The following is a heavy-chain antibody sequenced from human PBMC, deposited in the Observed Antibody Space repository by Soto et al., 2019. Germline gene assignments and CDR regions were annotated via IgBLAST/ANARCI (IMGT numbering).Heavy chain of an antibody. CDR2: ISYDEIDK. V-gene: IGHV3-30*18. CDR3: AKLVDKSLDDY. Sequence: GGSLRLSCAASGFTFTSHAMHWVRQTPGKGLEWVAAISYDEIDKKYASSVKGRFTVSRDNVKNTLSLQMNSLRPEDTAVYFCAKLVDKSLDDYWGQGALVTVSS. D-gene: IGHD3-16*01. CDR1: GFTFTSHA. J-gene: IGHJ4*02.